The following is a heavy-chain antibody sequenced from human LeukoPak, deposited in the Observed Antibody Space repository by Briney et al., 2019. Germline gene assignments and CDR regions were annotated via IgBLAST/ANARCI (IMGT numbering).Heavy chain of an antibody. CDR3: ARVVGATRYFDY. V-gene: IGHV1-2*02. J-gene: IGHJ4*02. CDR1: GYTFTSYA. Sequence: ASVKVSCKASGYTFTSYAMNWVRQAPGQGLEWMGWINPNSGGTNYAQKFQGRVTMARDTSISTAYMELSRLRSDDTAVYYCARVVGATRYFDYWGQGTLVTVSS. D-gene: IGHD1-26*01. CDR2: INPNSGGT.